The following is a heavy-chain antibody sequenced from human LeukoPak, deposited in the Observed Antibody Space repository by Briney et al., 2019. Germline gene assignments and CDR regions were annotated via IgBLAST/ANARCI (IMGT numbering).Heavy chain of an antibody. CDR3: AKEDCSGGSCYSYYFDY. CDR2: ISGGGGST. D-gene: IGHD2-15*01. V-gene: IGHV3-23*01. Sequence: GGSLRLSCAASGFTFSSYAMSWVRQAPGKGLEWVSAISGGGGSTYYADSVKGRFTISRDNSKNTLYLQMNSLRAEDTAVYYCAKEDCSGGSCYSYYFDYWGQGTLVTISS. CDR1: GFTFSSYA. J-gene: IGHJ4*02.